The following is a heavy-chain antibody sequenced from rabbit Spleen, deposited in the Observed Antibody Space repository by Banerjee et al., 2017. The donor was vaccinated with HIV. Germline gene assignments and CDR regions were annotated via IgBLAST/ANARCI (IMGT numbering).Heavy chain of an antibody. J-gene: IGHJ4*01. CDR2: IGTGSENT. CDR1: GFSLSSGYY. D-gene: IGHD1-1*01. V-gene: IGHV1S40*01. CDR3: ASGYSDIYLDL. Sequence: EESGGGLVKPGASLTLTCKASGFSLSSGYYMCWVRQAPGKGLEWIGCIGTGSENTWYASRAKGRITISKASSTTVTLQMTSLTAADTATYFCASGYSDIYLDLWGQGTLVTVS.